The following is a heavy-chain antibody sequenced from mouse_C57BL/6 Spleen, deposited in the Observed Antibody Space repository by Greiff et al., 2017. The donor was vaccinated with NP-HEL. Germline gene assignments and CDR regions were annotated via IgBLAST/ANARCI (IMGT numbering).Heavy chain of an antibody. D-gene: IGHD1-1*01. CDR1: GFTFSSYA. J-gene: IGHJ4*01. CDR2: ISDGGSYT. CDR3: AREGMTTVPHYYAMNY. Sequence: EVKVVESGGGLVKPGGSLKLSCAASGFTFSSYAMSWVRQTPEKRLEWVATISDGGSYTYYPDNVKGRFTITRNNAKNNLYLQMSQLKSEDTAMYYCAREGMTTVPHYYAMNYWGQGTSVTVSS. V-gene: IGHV5-4*01.